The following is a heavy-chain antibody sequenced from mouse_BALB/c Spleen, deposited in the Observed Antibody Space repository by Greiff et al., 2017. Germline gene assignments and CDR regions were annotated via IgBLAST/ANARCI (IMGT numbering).Heavy chain of an antibody. V-gene: IGHV2-9*02. Sequence: QVQLKESGPGLVAPSQSLSITCTVSGFSLTSYGVHWVRQPPGKGLEWLGVIWAGGSTNYNSALMSRLSISKDNSKSQVFLKMNSLQTDDTAMYYCARERRERGGYWYFDVWGAGTTVTVSS. CDR2: IWAGGST. CDR1: GFSLTSYG. J-gene: IGHJ1*01. CDR3: ARERRERGGYWYFDV.